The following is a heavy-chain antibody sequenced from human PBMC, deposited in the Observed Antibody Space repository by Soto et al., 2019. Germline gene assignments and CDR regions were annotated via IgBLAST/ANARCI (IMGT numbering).Heavy chain of an antibody. V-gene: IGHV6-1*01. D-gene: IGHD6-19*01. CDR1: GDSVSTNSVT. CDR3: AKELHMSSGWSQVIY. J-gene: IGHJ4*02. Sequence: SQTLSLTCAVSGDSVSTNSVTWNWIRQSPSRGLEWLGRTYYRSKWFNDYAVSVKGRITINPDTSNNQLSLQLNSVTPEDTAVYYCAKELHMSSGWSQVIYWGQGTLVTVSS. CDR2: TYYRSKWFN.